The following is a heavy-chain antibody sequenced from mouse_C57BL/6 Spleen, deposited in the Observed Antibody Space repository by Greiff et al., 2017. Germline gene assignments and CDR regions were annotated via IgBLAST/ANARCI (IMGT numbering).Heavy chain of an antibody. J-gene: IGHJ4*01. Sequence: EVMLVESGPELVKPGASVKISCKASGYSFTGYYMNWVKQSPEKSLEWIGEINPSTGDTTYNQKFKAKATLTVDKSSSTAYMQLKSLTSEDSAVYYCARETNYYGSSYAMDYWGQGTSVTVSS. V-gene: IGHV1-42*01. D-gene: IGHD1-1*01. CDR3: ARETNYYGSSYAMDY. CDR1: GYSFTGYY. CDR2: INPSTGDT.